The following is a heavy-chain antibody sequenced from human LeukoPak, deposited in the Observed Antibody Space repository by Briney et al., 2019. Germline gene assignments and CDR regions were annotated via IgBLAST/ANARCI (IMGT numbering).Heavy chain of an antibody. Sequence: SETLSLTCAVYSGSFSGYYWGWLRQPPGKGLEWIGSIYHSGSTYYNPSLKSQVTISVVTSKNQFSLKLTSVTAADTAVYYCARGYSSSWYLNWFDPWGQGTLVTVSS. V-gene: IGHV4-38-2*01. CDR1: SGSFSGYY. CDR3: ARGYSSSWYLNWFDP. D-gene: IGHD6-13*01. CDR2: IYHSGST. J-gene: IGHJ5*02.